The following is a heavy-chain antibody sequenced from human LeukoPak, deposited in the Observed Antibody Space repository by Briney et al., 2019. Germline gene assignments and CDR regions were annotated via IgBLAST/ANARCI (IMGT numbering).Heavy chain of an antibody. CDR3: ARYSGSYYFDY. V-gene: IGHV1-2*06. CDR2: INPNSGGT. Sequence: ASVKVSCKASGYTFTGYYMHWVRQAPGQGLEWMGRINPNSGGTNYAQKFQGRVTMTRDTSISTAYMEPSSLRSEDTAVYYCARYSGSYYFDYWGQGTLVTVSS. CDR1: GYTFTGYY. J-gene: IGHJ4*02. D-gene: IGHD1-26*01.